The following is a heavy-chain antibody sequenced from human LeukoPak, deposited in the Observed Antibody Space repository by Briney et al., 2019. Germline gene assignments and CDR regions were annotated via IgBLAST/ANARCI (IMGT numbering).Heavy chain of an antibody. CDR3: ARAASYCTNGVCCPAY. V-gene: IGHV3-48*04. J-gene: IGHJ4*02. Sequence: GGSLRLSCAASRFTFSSYSMNWVRQAPGKGLEWVSYISSSSSTIYYADSVKGRFTISRDNAKNPLYLQMNSLRAEDTAVYYCARAASYCTNGVCCPAYWGQGTLVTVSS. CDR1: RFTFSSYS. D-gene: IGHD2-8*01. CDR2: ISSSSSTI.